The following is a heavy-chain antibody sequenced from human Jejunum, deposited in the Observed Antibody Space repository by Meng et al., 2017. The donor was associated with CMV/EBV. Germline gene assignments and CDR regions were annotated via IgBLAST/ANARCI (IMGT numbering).Heavy chain of an antibody. CDR1: GFTFSDDG. Sequence: SRRLSCAASGFTFSDDGMHWVRQAPGKGLEWVAFIRYDGSNEYYADSVKGRLTISRDNSKSTLFLQMNSLRPEDTAVYYCARDQTGYWGQGTLVTVSS. J-gene: IGHJ4*02. CDR2: IRYDGSNE. V-gene: IGHV3-30*02. CDR3: ARDQTGY.